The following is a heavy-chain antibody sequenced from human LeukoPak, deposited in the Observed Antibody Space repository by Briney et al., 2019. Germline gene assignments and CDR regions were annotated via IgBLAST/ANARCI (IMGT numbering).Heavy chain of an antibody. D-gene: IGHD5-24*01. CDR1: GFTFSSYA. V-gene: IGHV3-23*01. J-gene: IGHJ4*02. Sequence: PGGSPRLSCAASGFTFSSYAMSWVRQAPGKGLEWVSASSGSGGSTYYADSVKGRFTISRDNSKNTLYLQMNSLGAEDTAVYYCAKPKMATSFWGDWGQGTLVTVSS. CDR2: SSGSGGST. CDR3: AKPKMATSFWGD.